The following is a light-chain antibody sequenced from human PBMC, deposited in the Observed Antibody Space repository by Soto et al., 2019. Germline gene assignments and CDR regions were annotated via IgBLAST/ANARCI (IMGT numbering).Light chain of an antibody. J-gene: IGLJ3*02. CDR1: SSDVGGYNF. Sequence: QSALTQPPSASGSPGQSVTISCTGTSSDVGGYNFVSWYQQHPGKAPKFMIYEVTKRPSGVPDRFSGSKSGNTASLTVSGLQAADEADYYCSSYAGGIKWVFGVGTKLTVL. CDR2: EVT. CDR3: SSYAGGIKWV. V-gene: IGLV2-8*01.